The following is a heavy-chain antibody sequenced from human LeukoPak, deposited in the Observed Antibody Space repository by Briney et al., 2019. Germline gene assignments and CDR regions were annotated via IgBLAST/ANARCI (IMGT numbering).Heavy chain of an antibody. V-gene: IGHV4-34*01. J-gene: IGHJ4*02. CDR2: ISHSGST. D-gene: IGHD6-19*01. CDR3: ARERQWLVHTGFDY. CDR1: GGSFSGYY. Sequence: PSETLSLTCAVYGGSFSGYYGSWIRQPPGKGLEWRGEISHSGSTNYHPFLKRRVTISVDTSKNQFSLKLSSVTAADTAVYYCARERQWLVHTGFDYWGQGTLVTVSS.